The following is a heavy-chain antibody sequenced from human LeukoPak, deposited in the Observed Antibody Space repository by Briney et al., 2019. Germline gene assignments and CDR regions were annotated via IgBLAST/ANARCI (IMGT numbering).Heavy chain of an antibody. D-gene: IGHD6-6*01. J-gene: IGHJ4*02. CDR1: GFTFSSYW. CDR2: INSDGSST. V-gene: IGHV3-74*01. CDR3: ARGVVAARPGAPYYFDY. Sequence: GGSLRLSCAASGFTFSSYWMHWVRQAPGKGLVWVSRINSDGSSTSYADSVKGRFTISRDNAKNTLYLQVNSLRAEDTAVYYCARGVVAARPGAPYYFDYWGQGTLVTVSS.